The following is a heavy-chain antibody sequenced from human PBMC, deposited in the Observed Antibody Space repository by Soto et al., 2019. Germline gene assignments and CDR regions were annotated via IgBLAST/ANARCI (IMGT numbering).Heavy chain of an antibody. CDR2: TYYRSKWYN. J-gene: IGHJ6*02. V-gene: IGHV6-1*01. CDR1: GDSVSSNSAA. Sequence: SQTLSLTCAISGDSVSSNSAAWNWIRQSPSRGLEWLGRTYYRSKWYNDYAVSVKSRITINPDTSKNQFSLQLNSVTPEDTAVYYCARDRDSSSWLPSYYRMDVWGQGTTVTVYS. CDR3: ARDRDSSSWLPSYYRMDV. D-gene: IGHD6-13*01.